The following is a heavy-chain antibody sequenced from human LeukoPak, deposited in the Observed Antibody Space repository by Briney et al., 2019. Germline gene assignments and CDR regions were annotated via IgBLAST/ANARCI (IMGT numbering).Heavy chain of an antibody. CDR2: ISAYNSNT. CDR3: ARAGEVVVAAEYYFDY. V-gene: IGHV1-18*04. CDR1: GYTFTSYG. D-gene: IGHD2-15*01. Sequence: ASVKVSCKASGYTFTSYGISWVRQAPGQGLEWMGWISAYNSNTNYAQKLQGRVTMTTDTSTSTAYMELRSLRSDDTAVYYCARAGEVVVAAEYYFDYWGQGTLVTVSS. J-gene: IGHJ4*02.